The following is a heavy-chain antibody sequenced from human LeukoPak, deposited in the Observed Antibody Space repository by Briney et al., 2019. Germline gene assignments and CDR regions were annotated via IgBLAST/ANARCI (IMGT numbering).Heavy chain of an antibody. V-gene: IGHV3-23*01. CDR3: AKDWYSSSWFDY. CDR2: ISGSGGRT. D-gene: IGHD6-13*01. CDR1: GFTFSSYA. J-gene: IGHJ4*02. Sequence: PGGSLRLSCAASGFTFSSYAMSWVSQAPGKGLEWVSAISGSGGRTYYADSVKGRFTISRDNYKKTLYLQMNSLRAEDTAVYYCAKDWYSSSWFDYWGQGTLVTVSS.